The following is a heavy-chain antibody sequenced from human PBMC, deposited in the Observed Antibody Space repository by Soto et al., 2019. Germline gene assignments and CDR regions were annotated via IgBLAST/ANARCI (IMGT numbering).Heavy chain of an antibody. V-gene: IGHV3-21*01. CDR1: GFTFSSYS. J-gene: IGHJ4*02. CDR3: ARDEGLFDFDY. CDR2: ISSGSSNI. Sequence: LRLSCAASGFTFSSYSMNWVRQAPGKGLEWVSSISSGSSNIYYADSVRGRFTISRDNAKNSLYLQINSLRAEDTAVYYCARDEGLFDFDYWGQGTLVTVSS.